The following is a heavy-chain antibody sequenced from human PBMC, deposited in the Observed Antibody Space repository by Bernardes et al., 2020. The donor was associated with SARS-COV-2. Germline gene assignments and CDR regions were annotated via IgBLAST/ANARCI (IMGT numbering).Heavy chain of an antibody. CDR3: ARYYYLWFGELFYFDY. CDR2: IFSNDEK. J-gene: IGHJ4*02. V-gene: IGHV2-26*01. CDR1: GFSLSNPRMG. Sequence: SGPTLAKPKETLTLTCTVSGFSLSNPRMGVSWIRQPPGKALEWLAHIFSNDEKSFSPSLESRLTITKDTSKNQVVLTMTNMDPVDTASYYCARYYYLWFGELFYFDYWGQGTLVTVSS. D-gene: IGHD3-10*01.